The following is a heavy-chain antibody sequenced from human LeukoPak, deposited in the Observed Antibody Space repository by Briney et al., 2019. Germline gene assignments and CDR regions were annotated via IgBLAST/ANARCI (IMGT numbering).Heavy chain of an antibody. CDR2: IYYRGST. J-gene: IGHJ5*02. CDR3: ARDSRSGWANWFDP. D-gene: IGHD6-19*01. CDR1: GGSISSTIYY. Sequence: PSETLSLTCTVSGGSISSTIYYWGWIRQPPGKGLEWIGSIYYRGSTYYNPSLKSRVAISVDTSKNQFSLKLSSVTAADTAVYYCARDSRSGWANWFDPWGQGTLVTVSS. V-gene: IGHV4-39*07.